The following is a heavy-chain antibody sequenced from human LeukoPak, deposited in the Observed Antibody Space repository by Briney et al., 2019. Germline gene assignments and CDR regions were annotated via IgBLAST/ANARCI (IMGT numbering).Heavy chain of an antibody. V-gene: IGHV3-30*02. Sequence: GGSLRLSCAASGFTFSSYAMHWVRQAPGQGLEWVAFIWYDGTYKYYADSVKGRFTISRDNSKNTLYLQMNSLRAEDTAVYYCAKDWTTVNTLNYWGQGTLVTVSS. CDR1: GFTFSSYA. CDR2: IWYDGTYK. D-gene: IGHD4-11*01. J-gene: IGHJ4*02. CDR3: AKDWTTVNTLNY.